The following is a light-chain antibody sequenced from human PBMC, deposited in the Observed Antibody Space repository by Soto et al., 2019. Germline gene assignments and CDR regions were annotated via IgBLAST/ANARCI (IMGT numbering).Light chain of an antibody. CDR3: SSYTRSSTRV. V-gene: IGLV2-14*03. J-gene: IGLJ2*01. CDR1: SSDVGGYNY. CDR2: DVS. Sequence: QSAPTQPASVSGSPGQSITISCTGTSSDVGGYNYVSWYQHHPGKAPKLMSYDVSNRPSGVSNRFSGAKSGNTASLTISGLQAEDEADYYCSSYTRSSTRVFGGGTKLTVL.